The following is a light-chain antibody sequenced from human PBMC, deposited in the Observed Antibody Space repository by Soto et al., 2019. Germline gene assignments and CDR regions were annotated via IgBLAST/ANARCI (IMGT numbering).Light chain of an antibody. Sequence: EIVMTQSPDTLSMSPGERATLSCRASQRISSNLAWYQQKPGQAPRLLIYGASTRATGIPDRFSGSGSGTEFTLTISSLQSEDFAVYYCQQYNNWPPWTFGQGTKVDI. CDR1: QRISSN. V-gene: IGKV3-15*01. J-gene: IGKJ1*01. CDR3: QQYNNWPPWT. CDR2: GAS.